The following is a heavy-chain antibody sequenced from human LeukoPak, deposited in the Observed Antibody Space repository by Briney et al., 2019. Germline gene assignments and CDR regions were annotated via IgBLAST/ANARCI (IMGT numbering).Heavy chain of an antibody. CDR2: IYYSGST. V-gene: IGHV4-61*01. Sequence: SETLSLTCTVSRGSISGSIRSYYWSWIRQPPGKGLEWIGYIYYSGSTNYNPSLKSRVTISVDTSKNQFSLKLSSVTAADTAVYYCARSPGRWLQWGASVYFDYWGQGTLVTVSS. J-gene: IGHJ4*02. CDR1: RGSISGSIRSYY. D-gene: IGHD5-24*01. CDR3: ARSPGRWLQWGASVYFDY.